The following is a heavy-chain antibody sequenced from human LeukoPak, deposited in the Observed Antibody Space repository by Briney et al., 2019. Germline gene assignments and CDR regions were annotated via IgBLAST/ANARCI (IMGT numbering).Heavy chain of an antibody. CDR2: IYSGGST. CDR3: TSYGLYYYYGMDV. Sequence: GGSLRLSCAASGFTFRNYVIHWVRQAPVKGLEWVSVIYSGGSTYYADSVKGRFTISRDNSKNTLYLQMNSLRAEDTAVYYCTSYGLYYYYGMDVWGQGITVTVSS. D-gene: IGHD3-10*01. CDR1: GFTFRNYV. V-gene: IGHV3-53*01. J-gene: IGHJ6*02.